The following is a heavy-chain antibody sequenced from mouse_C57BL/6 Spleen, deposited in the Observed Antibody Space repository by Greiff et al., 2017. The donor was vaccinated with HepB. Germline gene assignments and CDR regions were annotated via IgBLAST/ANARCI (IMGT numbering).Heavy chain of an antibody. V-gene: IGHV5-17*01. CDR1: GFTFSDYG. CDR2: ISSGSSTI. D-gene: IGHD1-1*01. J-gene: IGHJ2*01. CDR3: ARAYYYGSSYSLDY. Sequence: DVKLVESGGGLVKPGGSLKLSCAASGFTFSDYGMHWVRQAPEKGLEWVAYISSGSSTIYYADTVKGRFTISRDNAKNTLFLQMTSLRSDDTAMYYCARAYYYGSSYSLDYWGQGTTLTVSS.